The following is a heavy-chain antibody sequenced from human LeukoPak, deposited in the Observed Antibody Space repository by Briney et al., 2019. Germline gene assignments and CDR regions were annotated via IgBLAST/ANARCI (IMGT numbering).Heavy chain of an antibody. CDR2: IKEDSSDK. CDR1: GFTFNKYW. D-gene: IGHD3-3*01. V-gene: IGHV3-7*01. Sequence: GGSLRLSCAASGFTFNKYWMNWVRQSPGRGLEWVANIKEDSSDKNYVDSMKGRSTISRDNAKNSLYLQMNSLRVEDTAVYYCARESGRFRFDSWGQGTLVTVSS. J-gene: IGHJ5*01. CDR3: ARESGRFRFDS.